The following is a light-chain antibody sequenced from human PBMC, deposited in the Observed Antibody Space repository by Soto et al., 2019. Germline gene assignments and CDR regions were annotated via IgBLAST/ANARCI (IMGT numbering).Light chain of an antibody. CDR2: DDS. CDR1: NIGSKS. J-gene: IGLJ2*01. Sequence: SYELTQPPSGSVAPGQTASITCGGNNIGSKSVHWYQQKPGQAPVLVVYDDSDRPSGIPERLSGSNSGNTATLTISRVETGDEADYYCQLWDSASDHVVFGGGTKLTVL. CDR3: QLWDSASDHVV. V-gene: IGLV3-21*02.